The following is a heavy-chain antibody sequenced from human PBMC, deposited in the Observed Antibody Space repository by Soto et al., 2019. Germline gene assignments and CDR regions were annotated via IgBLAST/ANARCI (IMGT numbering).Heavy chain of an antibody. CDR3: ARGRGLLYAATIFYYYMDV. V-gene: IGHV4-59*01. CDR2: IYYSGST. J-gene: IGHJ6*03. CDR1: GGSISSYY. Sequence: SETLSLTCPVSGGSISSYYWSWIRQPPGKGLEWIGYIYYSGSTNYNPSLKSRVTISVDTSKNQFSLKLSSVTAADTAVYYCARGRGLLYAATIFYYYMDVWGKGTTVTVSS. D-gene: IGHD5-12*01.